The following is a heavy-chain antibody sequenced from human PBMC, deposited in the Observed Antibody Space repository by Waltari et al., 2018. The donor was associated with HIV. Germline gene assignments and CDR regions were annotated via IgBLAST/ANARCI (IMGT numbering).Heavy chain of an antibody. CDR1: GFPLRSYS. D-gene: IGHD3-16*01. J-gene: IGHJ6*02. V-gene: IGHV3-21*01. CDR3: ARDFWGGYYYGMDV. CDR2: ISSSSSYI. Sequence: EVQLVESGGGLVKPGGSLRLSCAASGFPLRSYSMNWVRQAPGKGLEWVSSISSSSSYIYYADSVKGRFTISRDNAKNSLYLQMNSLRAEDTAVYYCARDFWGGYYYGMDVWGQGTTVTVSS.